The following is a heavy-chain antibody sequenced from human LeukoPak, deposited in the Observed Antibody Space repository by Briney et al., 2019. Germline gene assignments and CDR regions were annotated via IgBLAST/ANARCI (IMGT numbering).Heavy chain of an antibody. CDR3: AREAIRYFDWFAFDP. J-gene: IGHJ5*02. V-gene: IGHV4-59*01. CDR2: IYYSGST. Sequence: SETLSLTCTVSGGSISSYYWSWIRQPPGKGLEWIGYIYYSGSTNYNPSLKSRVTISVDTSKNQFSLKLSSVTAADTAVYYCAREAIRYFDWFAFDPWGQGTLVTVSS. D-gene: IGHD3-9*01. CDR1: GGSISSYY.